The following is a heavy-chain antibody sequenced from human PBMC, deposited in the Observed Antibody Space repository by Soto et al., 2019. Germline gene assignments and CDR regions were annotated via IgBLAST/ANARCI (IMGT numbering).Heavy chain of an antibody. Sequence: QVQLVESGGGLVKPGGSLRLSCAASGFTFSDYYMSWIRQAPGKGLEWVSYISSSSSYTNYADSVKGRFTISRDNAKNSLYLQMNSLRAEDTAVYYCARDWKGSSHYYYYYGMDVWGQGTTVTVSS. CDR3: ARDWKGSSHYYYYYGMDV. V-gene: IGHV3-11*06. J-gene: IGHJ6*02. CDR2: ISSSSSYT. CDR1: GFTFSDYY. D-gene: IGHD6-6*01.